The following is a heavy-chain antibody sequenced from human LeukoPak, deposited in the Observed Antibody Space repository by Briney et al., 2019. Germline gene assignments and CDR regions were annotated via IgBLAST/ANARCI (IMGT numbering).Heavy chain of an antibody. V-gene: IGHV3-21*01. CDR1: GFTFSSYT. Sequence: PRGSLSPPCAASGFTFSSYTMNWVSQAPGKGLEWVSSISNSGYYIYYADSIKGRFTISRDNAKNSLYLQMNSLRAEDTATYYCARDIATAGHSAIDSWGPGNLVTVSS. J-gene: IGHJ4*02. D-gene: IGHD6-13*01. CDR3: ARDIATAGHSAIDS. CDR2: ISNSGYYI.